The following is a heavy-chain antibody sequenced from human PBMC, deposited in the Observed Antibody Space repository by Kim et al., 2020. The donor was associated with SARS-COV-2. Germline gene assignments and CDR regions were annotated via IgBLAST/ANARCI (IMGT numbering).Heavy chain of an antibody. CDR2: INPNSGGT. CDR1: GYTFTGYY. V-gene: IGHV1-2*06. Sequence: ASVKVSCKASGYTFTGYYMHWVRQAPGQGLEWMGRINPNSGGTNYAQKFQGRVTMTRDTSISTAYMELSRLRSDDTAVYYCARVFQDYYYDSSGYLSYFDYWGQGTLVTVSS. CDR3: ARVFQDYYYDSSGYLSYFDY. J-gene: IGHJ4*02. D-gene: IGHD3-22*01.